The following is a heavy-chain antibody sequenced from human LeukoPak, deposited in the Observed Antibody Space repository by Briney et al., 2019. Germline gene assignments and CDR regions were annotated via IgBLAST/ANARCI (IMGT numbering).Heavy chain of an antibody. V-gene: IGHV1-69*05. CDR2: IMPLFGTA. J-gene: IGHJ5*02. D-gene: IGHD4-17*01. Sequence: SVKVSCKTSGGTFNNSAISWVRQAPGQGLEWLGGIMPLFGTAGYAQKFQGRVTITKDESTRTVYLELTSLTSDDPAVYYCARDVHGDYGSGWFDPWGQGTLVSVPS. CDR3: ARDVHGDYGSGWFDP. CDR1: GGTFNNSA.